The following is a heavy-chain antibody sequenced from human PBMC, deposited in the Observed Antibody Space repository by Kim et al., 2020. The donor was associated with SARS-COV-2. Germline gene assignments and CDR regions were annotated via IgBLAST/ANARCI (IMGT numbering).Heavy chain of an antibody. J-gene: IGHJ4*02. Sequence: KYSQKLQGRVTITRDTSASTAYMELSSLRSEDTAVYYCARGRGSGSPIDYWGQGTLVTVSS. V-gene: IGHV1-3*01. D-gene: IGHD3-10*01. CDR3: ARGRGSGSPIDY.